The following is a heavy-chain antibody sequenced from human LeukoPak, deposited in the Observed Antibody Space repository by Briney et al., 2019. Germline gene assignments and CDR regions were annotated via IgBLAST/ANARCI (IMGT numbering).Heavy chain of an antibody. J-gene: IGHJ1*01. CDR3: ARDRIPYGSGNIGYFQH. Sequence: ASVKVSCKASGYTFTSYGISWVRQAPGQGLEWMGGIIPIFGTPNYAQKFQGRVTITANKSTSTAYMELRSLRSEDTAVYYCARDRIPYGSGNIGYFQHWGQGTLVTVSS. D-gene: IGHD3-10*01. CDR1: GYTFTSYG. V-gene: IGHV1-69*06. CDR2: IIPIFGTP.